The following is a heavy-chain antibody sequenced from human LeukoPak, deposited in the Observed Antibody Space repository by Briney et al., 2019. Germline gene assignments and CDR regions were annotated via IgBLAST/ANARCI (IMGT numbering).Heavy chain of an antibody. Sequence: PGGSLRLSCAASGFTFSSYEMNWVRQAPGKGLEWVSYISSSGSTIYYADSVKGRFTISRDNAKNSLYLQMNSLRAEDTAVYYCAGTVISNDYWGQGTLVTVSS. J-gene: IGHJ4*02. CDR2: ISSSGSTI. CDR3: AGTVISNDY. D-gene: IGHD3-16*02. CDR1: GFTFSSYE. V-gene: IGHV3-48*03.